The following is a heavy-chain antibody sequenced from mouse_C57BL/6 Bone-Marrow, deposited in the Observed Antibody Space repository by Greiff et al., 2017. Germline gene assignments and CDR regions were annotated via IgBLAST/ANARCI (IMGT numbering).Heavy chain of an antibody. CDR1: GFTFSSYA. CDR2: ISDGGSYT. D-gene: IGHD2-3*01. J-gene: IGHJ2*01. CDR3: ARDDVSFDY. Sequence: EVQGVESGGGLVKPGGSLKLSCAASGFTFSSYAMSWVRQTPEKRLEWVATISDGGSYTYYPDNVKGRFTISRDNAKNNLYLQMRHLKSEDTAMYYCARDDVSFDYWGQGTTLTVSS. V-gene: IGHV5-4*01.